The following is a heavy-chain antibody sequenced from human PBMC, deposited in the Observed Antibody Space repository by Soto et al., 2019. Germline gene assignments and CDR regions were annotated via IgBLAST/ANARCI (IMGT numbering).Heavy chain of an antibody. CDR1: GFTFDDYA. D-gene: IGHD6-13*01. CDR2: ISWDSGTI. Sequence: DVQLVESGGGLVQPGRSLRLSCAASGFTFDDYAMHWVRQAPGKGLEWVSGISWDSGTIVYVDSVKGRFTISRDNAKNSLYLQMNSLRAEDTALYYCAKDMRGGSSSSRYYYGVDVWGQGTTVTVSS. V-gene: IGHV3-9*01. CDR3: AKDMRGGSSSSRYYYGVDV. J-gene: IGHJ6*02.